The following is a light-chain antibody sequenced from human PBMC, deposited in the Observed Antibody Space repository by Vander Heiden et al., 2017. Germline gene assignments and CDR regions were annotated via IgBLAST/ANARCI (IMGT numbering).Light chain of an antibody. J-gene: IGLJ2*01. CDR3: AAWHNSLNAVV. CDR2: SNN. V-gene: IGLV1-44*01. CDR1: SSNIGSNS. Sequence: QSLLTQPPSASGTPGPRVTLSCSGSSSNIGSNSVNWYQQLPGTAPKLLIYSNNQRPSGVPDRFSGSKSGASASLAISGLQSEEEADYYCAAWHNSLNAVVFGGGTKFTVL.